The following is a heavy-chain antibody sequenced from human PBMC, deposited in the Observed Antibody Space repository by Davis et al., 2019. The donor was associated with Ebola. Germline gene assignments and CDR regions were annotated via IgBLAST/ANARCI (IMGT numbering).Heavy chain of an antibody. CDR1: GFTFSDYA. Sequence: GESLKISCSASGFTFSDYAMTWVRQAPGKGLEWVSSITSDSGRTSYAESVKGRFTISRDNAKNSLYLQMNSLRAEDTAVYYCARAPAGRWQWPGTACDQWGQGTLVTVSS. V-gene: IGHV3-21*01. J-gene: IGHJ5*02. D-gene: IGHD6-19*01. CDR3: ARAPAGRWQWPGTACDQ. CDR2: ITSDSGRT.